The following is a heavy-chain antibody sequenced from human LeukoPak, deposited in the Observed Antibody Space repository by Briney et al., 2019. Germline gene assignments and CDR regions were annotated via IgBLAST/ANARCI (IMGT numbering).Heavy chain of an antibody. CDR2: IYSGGST. Sequence: GGSLRLSCAASGFTVSSNYMSWVRQAPGKGLEWVSVIYSGGSTYYADSVKGRFTISRDNSKNTLYLQMNSLRAEDTAVYYCARVSLTTVTGYSSSWYAPFDPWGQGTLVTVSS. CDR1: GFTVSSNY. J-gene: IGHJ5*02. CDR3: ARVSLTTVTGYSSSWYAPFDP. D-gene: IGHD6-13*01. V-gene: IGHV3-66*01.